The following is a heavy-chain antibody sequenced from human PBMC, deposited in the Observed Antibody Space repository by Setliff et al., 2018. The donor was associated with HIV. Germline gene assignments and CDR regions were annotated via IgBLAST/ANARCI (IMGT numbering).Heavy chain of an antibody. J-gene: IGHJ6*03. D-gene: IGHD3-9*01. V-gene: IGHV3-48*01. CDR1: GFTFSKNS. CDR3: VRTYYDILTGYGGFYYMDV. Sequence: GSLRLSCAASGFTFSKNSMNWVRQAPGKGLEWISYISSSSSTLYYADSVKGRFTISRDNAKNSLYLQMNSLRAEDTAVYYCVRTYYDILTGYGGFYYMDVWGKGTTVTV. CDR2: ISSSSSTL.